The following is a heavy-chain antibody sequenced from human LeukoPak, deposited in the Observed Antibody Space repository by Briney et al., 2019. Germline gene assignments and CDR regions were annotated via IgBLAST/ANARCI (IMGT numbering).Heavy chain of an antibody. J-gene: IGHJ4*02. D-gene: IGHD6-19*01. V-gene: IGHV3-48*01. CDR2: ISSNSITI. CDR1: GFTFSSYS. Sequence: GGSLRLSCAASGFTFSSYSMNWVRQAPGKGLEWVSYISSNSITIYYADSVKGRFTISRDSAKNSLYLQMNSLRAEDTAVYYCAKSPYSSGWPPFDYWGQGTLVTVSS. CDR3: AKSPYSSGWPPFDY.